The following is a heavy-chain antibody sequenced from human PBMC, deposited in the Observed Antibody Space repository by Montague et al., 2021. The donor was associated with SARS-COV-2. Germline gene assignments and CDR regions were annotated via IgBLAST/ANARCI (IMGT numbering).Heavy chain of an antibody. D-gene: IGHD6-19*01. CDR3: AKEIIEVAADWYFDL. V-gene: IGHV3-33*06. J-gene: IGHJ2*01. CDR2: IWYDGSNK. CDR1: GFTFSSYG. Sequence: SLRLSCAASGFTFSSYGMHWVRQAPGKGLEWVAVIWYDGSNKYYADSVKGRFTISRDNSKNTLYLQMNSLRAEDTAVYYCAKEIIEVAADWYFDLWDRGTLVTVSS.